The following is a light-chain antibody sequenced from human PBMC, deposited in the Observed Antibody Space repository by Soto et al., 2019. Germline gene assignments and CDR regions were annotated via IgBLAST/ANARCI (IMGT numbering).Light chain of an antibody. Sequence: HSALTQPASVSGSPGQSITISCTGTSRDVGNYNLVSWYQHHPGKAPKLMIYEGTKRPSGVSNRFSGSKSANTASLTISGLQAEDEADYYCCSYAGYSTYVFGVGTKLTVL. CDR2: EGT. CDR3: CSYAGYSTYV. CDR1: SRDVGNYNL. J-gene: IGLJ1*01. V-gene: IGLV2-23*01.